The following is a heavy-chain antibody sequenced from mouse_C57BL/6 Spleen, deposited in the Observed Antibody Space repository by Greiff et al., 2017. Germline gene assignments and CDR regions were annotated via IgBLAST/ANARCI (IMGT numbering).Heavy chain of an antibody. CDR1: GYTFTDYY. V-gene: IGHV1-26*01. J-gene: IGHJ4*01. Sequence: EVMLQQSGPELVKPGASVKISCKASGYTFTDYYMNWVKQSHGKSLEWIGDINPNNGGTSYNQKFKGKATLTVDKSSSTAYMELRSLTSEDSAVYYCARLLDYAMDYWGQGTSVTVSS. CDR2: INPNNGGT. D-gene: IGHD2-1*01. CDR3: ARLLDYAMDY.